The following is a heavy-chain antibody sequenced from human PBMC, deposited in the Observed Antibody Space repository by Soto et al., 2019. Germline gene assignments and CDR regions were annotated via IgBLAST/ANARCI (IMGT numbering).Heavy chain of an antibody. CDR2: MSGSGGST. CDR3: AKRGYCSSVSCSYYFDY. CDR1: GFTFSSYD. V-gene: IGHV3-23*01. D-gene: IGHD2-2*01. Sequence: GGSLSLSCAASGFTFSSYDMSWVWQAPGKGLEWVSVMSGSGGSTYFADSVKGRFTISRDNSKNTLYLQMNSLRAEDTAVYYFAKRGYCSSVSCSYYFDYWGQGTLVTVSS. J-gene: IGHJ4*02.